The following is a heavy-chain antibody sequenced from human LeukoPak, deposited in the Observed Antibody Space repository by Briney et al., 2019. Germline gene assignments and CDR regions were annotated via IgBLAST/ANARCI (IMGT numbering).Heavy chain of an antibody. Sequence: ASVKVSCKASGYTFTSYGISWVRQAPGQGLEWMGWISAYNGNTNYAQKFQGRVTMTRDTSISTAYMELSRLRSDDTAVYYCARVALNTFYDSSGYHFDYWGQGTLLTVSS. D-gene: IGHD3-22*01. CDR2: ISAYNGNT. CDR3: ARVALNTFYDSSGYHFDY. V-gene: IGHV1-18*01. J-gene: IGHJ4*02. CDR1: GYTFTSYG.